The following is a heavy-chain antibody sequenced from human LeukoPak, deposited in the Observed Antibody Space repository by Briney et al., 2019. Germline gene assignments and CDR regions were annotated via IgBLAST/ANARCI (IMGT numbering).Heavy chain of an antibody. J-gene: IGHJ4*02. Sequence: GASVKVSCKASGGTFSSYAISWVRQAPGQGLEWMGGIIPIFGTANYAQKFQGRVTITADESTSTAYMELSSLRSEDTAVYYCARDGLVLTGYYMPYYFDYWGQGTLVTVSS. CDR1: GGTFSSYA. CDR3: ARDGLVLTGYYMPYYFDY. V-gene: IGHV1-69*13. D-gene: IGHD3-9*01. CDR2: IIPIFGTA.